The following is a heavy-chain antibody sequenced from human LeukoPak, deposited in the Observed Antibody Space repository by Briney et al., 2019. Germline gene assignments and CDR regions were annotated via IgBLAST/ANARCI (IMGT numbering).Heavy chain of an antibody. CDR2: ISSSSDYI. CDR3: ARDSSGWHYFDY. J-gene: IGHJ4*02. CDR1: GFTFSSSS. V-gene: IGHV3-21*01. D-gene: IGHD6-19*01. Sequence: GGSLRLSCVDSGFTFSSSSMSWVRQAPGKGLEWVSSISSSSDYIYYADSVEGRFTISRDNAKNSVYLQMNSLRAEDTAVYYCARDSSGWHYFDYWGQGTLVTVSS.